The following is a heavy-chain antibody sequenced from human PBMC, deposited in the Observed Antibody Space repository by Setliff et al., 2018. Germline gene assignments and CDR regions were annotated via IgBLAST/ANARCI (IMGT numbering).Heavy chain of an antibody. D-gene: IGHD1-26*01. CDR1: GDSITSGSYY. CDR3: ARAPPNRYSGSYEYFYMDV. CDR2: IYTRGST. J-gene: IGHJ6*03. Sequence: PSETLSLTCTVSGDSITSGSYYWSWVRQPAGQGLEWIGQIYTRGSTNENPSLKSRVTISVDTSKNQVSLRLTSVTAADTAVYYCARAPPNRYSGSYEYFYMDVWGKGTTVTVS. V-gene: IGHV4-61*09.